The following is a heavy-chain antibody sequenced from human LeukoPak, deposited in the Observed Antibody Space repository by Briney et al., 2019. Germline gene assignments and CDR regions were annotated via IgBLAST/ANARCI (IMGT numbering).Heavy chain of an antibody. Sequence: GGSLRLSCAASGFTFSSYAMHWVRQAPGKGLEWVAVISYDGSNKYYADSVKGRFTISRDNSKNTLYLQMNSLRAEDTAVYYCAKALSPGRVGAQVYFDYWGQGTLVTVSS. D-gene: IGHD1-26*01. J-gene: IGHJ4*02. CDR2: ISYDGSNK. CDR1: GFTFSSYA. V-gene: IGHV3-30-3*01. CDR3: AKALSPGRVGAQVYFDY.